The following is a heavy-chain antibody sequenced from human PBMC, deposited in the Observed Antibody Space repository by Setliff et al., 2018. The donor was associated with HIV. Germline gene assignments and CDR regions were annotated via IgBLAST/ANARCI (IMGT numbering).Heavy chain of an antibody. CDR1: GFTFTDHQ. V-gene: IGHV3-23*01. CDR2: VGAVGAPT. J-gene: IGHJ3*02. D-gene: IGHD4-17*01. Sequence: GGSLRLSCAASGFTFTDHQMGWVRQAPGKGLEWVSTVGAVGAPTHYAESVKGRFTISKDNSKDTLYLQMSGLRDEDTALYYCAKVFDYGIDGFDIWGQGTLVTVSS. CDR3: AKVFDYGIDGFDI.